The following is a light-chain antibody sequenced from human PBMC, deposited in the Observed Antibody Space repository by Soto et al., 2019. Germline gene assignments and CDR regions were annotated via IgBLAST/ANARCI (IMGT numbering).Light chain of an antibody. CDR3: QSYDISLHNYV. V-gene: IGLV1-40*01. CDR2: GDN. CDR1: TSNIGAPYD. Sequence: QSVLTQPPSVSGAPGQRVSISCTGSTSNIGAPYDVHWYQHLPGAAPKLLIYGDNNRPSGVPDQFSGSKSGTSASLAITSLQAEDEADYYCQSYDISLHNYVFGTGTKV. J-gene: IGLJ1*01.